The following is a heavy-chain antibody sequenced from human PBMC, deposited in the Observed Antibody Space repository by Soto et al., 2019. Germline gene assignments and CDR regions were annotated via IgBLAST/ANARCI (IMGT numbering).Heavy chain of an antibody. CDR2: IIPSFGTA. Sequence: QVQLVQSGAEVKKPGSSVKVSCKASGGTFREYAINWVRQAPGQGLEWMGGIIPSFGTANYAQRFQGRVTITADASTSTAYMEQNSRRSKDTTVYYCASGYCSGVSCDWPALYLGYWCQGTLVTVSS. V-gene: IGHV1-69*01. CDR1: GGTFREYA. J-gene: IGHJ4*02. CDR3: ASGYCSGVSCDWPALYLGY. D-gene: IGHD2-15*01.